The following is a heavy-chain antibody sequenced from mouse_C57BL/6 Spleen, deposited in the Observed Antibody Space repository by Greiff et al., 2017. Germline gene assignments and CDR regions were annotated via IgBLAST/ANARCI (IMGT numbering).Heavy chain of an antibody. V-gene: IGHV1-81*01. CDR2: IYPRSGNT. D-gene: IGHD2-4*01. CDR1: GYTFPSYG. CDR3: ARGYEYDGRGYDEAMED. J-gene: IGHJ4*01. Sequence: VQLVESGAELARPGASVKLSCKASGYTFPSYGIRWVKQRTGQGLGWIGEIYPRSGNTYYNEKFKGKATLTADKSSSTAYMELRSLTSEDSAGDCWARGYEYDGRGYDEAMEDWGQGTSVTVSS.